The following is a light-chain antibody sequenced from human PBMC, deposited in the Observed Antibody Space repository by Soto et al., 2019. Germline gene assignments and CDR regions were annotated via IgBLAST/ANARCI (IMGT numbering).Light chain of an antibody. J-gene: IGKJ1*01. CDR3: QQYYSIPPT. Sequence: DIVMTQSVDSLAVSLGERATINCKSSQSVLHSSNNKNYLTWYQQKPGQPPKLLIYWASTRESGVPDRFSGSGSGTDFTLTISSLQAEDVAVYYCQQYYSIPPTFGQGTKVEIK. CDR1: QSVLHSSNNKNY. CDR2: WAS. V-gene: IGKV4-1*01.